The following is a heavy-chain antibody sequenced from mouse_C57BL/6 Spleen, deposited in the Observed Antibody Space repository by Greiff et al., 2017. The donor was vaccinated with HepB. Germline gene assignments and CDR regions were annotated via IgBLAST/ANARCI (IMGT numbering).Heavy chain of an antibody. J-gene: IGHJ4*01. CDR3: AGGNSPYAMDY. D-gene: IGHD2-1*01. CDR1: GYTFTDYY. V-gene: IGHV1-77*01. Sequence: QVQLKESGAELVKPGASVKISCKASGYTFTDYYIHWVKQRPGQGLEWIGKLGPGSGSTYYNEKFQGKATMTADKSSSTAYMQLSSLTSEDSAVYFCAGGNSPYAMDYWGQVTSVTVSS. CDR2: LGPGSGST.